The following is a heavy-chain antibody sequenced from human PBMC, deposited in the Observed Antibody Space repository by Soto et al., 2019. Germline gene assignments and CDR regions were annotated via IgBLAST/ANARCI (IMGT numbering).Heavy chain of an antibody. CDR2: IRTKPMNYAT. CDR1: GFIFTGSA. V-gene: IGHV3-73*01. J-gene: IGHJ4*02. CDR3: TSHSGYYGSVY. D-gene: IGHD3-22*01. Sequence: GGSLRLSCAASGFIFTGSAIHWVRRASGKGLEWVGRIRTKPMNYATEYAASVKGRFTISRDDSENTAYLQMNSLKTEDTAVYYCTSHSGYYGSVYWGQGTLVTVSS.